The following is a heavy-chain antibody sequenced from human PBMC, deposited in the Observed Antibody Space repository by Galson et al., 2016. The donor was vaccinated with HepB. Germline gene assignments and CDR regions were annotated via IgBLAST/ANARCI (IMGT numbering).Heavy chain of an antibody. J-gene: IGHJ6*02. CDR1: GXXFRXXX. D-gene: IGHD2-2*01. CDR3: AKEEXEPAPAPHYYYYCGMDV. CDR2: XSGSGRXX. Sequence: SLXXXCAASGXXFRXXXLSXXXRAXXEGLXXVSAXSGSGRXXHYADXVKGRFTISRDNSKNTLYLQMNSLRAEDTAVYYCAKEEXEPAPAPHYYYYCGMDVWGXXTAXXXSS. V-gene: IGHV3-23*01.